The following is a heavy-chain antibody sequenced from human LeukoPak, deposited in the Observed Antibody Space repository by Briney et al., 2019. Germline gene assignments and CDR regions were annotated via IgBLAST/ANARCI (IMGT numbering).Heavy chain of an antibody. Sequence: GGSLRLSCAASGFTFSSYSMNWVRQAPGKGLEWVSSISSSSSYIYYADSVKGRFTISRDNAKNSLYLQMNSLRAEDTAVYYCAREWRYYDSSGYYDYWGQGTLVTVSS. V-gene: IGHV3-21*01. CDR1: GFTFSSYS. CDR2: ISSSSSYI. CDR3: AREWRYYDSSGYYDY. D-gene: IGHD3-22*01. J-gene: IGHJ4*02.